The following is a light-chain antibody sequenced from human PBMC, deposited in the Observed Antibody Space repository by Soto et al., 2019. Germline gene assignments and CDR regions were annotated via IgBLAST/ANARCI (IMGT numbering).Light chain of an antibody. V-gene: IGKV3-20*01. CDR2: GAS. Sequence: EIVMTQSPATLSVSPGERATLSCRASQSISRYLAWYQQKPGQAPRLLIYGASSRATGIPDRFSGSGSGTDFTLTISRLEPEDFAVYYCQHGITFGPGTKVDIK. J-gene: IGKJ3*01. CDR1: QSISRY. CDR3: QHGIT.